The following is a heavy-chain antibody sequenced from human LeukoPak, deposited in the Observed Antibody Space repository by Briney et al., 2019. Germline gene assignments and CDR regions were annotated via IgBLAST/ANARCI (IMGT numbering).Heavy chain of an antibody. J-gene: IGHJ6*03. Sequence: PGRALRLSCAASGFTFSSYAMHWVRPAPGKGLEGVAVISYDGSKKYYADSVKGRFTISRDNSKNTLYLQKNSLRAEDTAVYYCARAVTYYYDSSGYRTQYYYYIDVWGKAATVTVSS. CDR1: GFTFSSYA. CDR3: ARAVTYYYDSSGYRTQYYYYIDV. V-gene: IGHV3-30*04. D-gene: IGHD3-22*01. CDR2: ISYDGSKK.